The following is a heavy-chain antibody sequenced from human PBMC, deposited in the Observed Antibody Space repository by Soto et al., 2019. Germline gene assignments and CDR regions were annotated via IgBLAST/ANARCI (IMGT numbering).Heavy chain of an antibody. J-gene: IGHJ3*02. V-gene: IGHV4-34*01. CDR2: INHSGST. D-gene: IGHD3-3*01. CDR1: GGSFSGYY. Sequence: SETLSLTCAVYGGSFSGYYWSWIRQPPGKGLEWIGEINHSGSTNYNPSLKSRVTISVDTSKNQFSLKLSSVTAADTAVYYCATWLLEWMNDGWVGDDAFDIWGQGTMVTVSS. CDR3: ATWLLEWMNDGWVGDDAFDI.